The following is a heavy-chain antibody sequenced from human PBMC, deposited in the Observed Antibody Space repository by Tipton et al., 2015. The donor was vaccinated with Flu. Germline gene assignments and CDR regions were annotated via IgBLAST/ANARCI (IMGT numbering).Heavy chain of an antibody. CDR1: GFSISSGNY. CDR3: ARGRDCAGTCYFYFVD. CDR2: IYHNGAT. Sequence: LRLSCTVSGFSISSGNYWGWIRHSPGGGLESIGAIYHNGATYYNPSLKSRVTLSADTSKNQFSLMLTSVTAADTAVYYCARGRDCAGTCYFYFVDWGQGSLVTVSS. V-gene: IGHV4-38-2*02. J-gene: IGHJ4*02. D-gene: IGHD2-21*01.